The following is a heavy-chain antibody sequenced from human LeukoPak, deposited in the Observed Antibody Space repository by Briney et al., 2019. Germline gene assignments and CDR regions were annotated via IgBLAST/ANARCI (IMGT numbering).Heavy chain of an antibody. J-gene: IGHJ6*02. D-gene: IGHD3-22*01. CDR3: ASSIVVALPYYYYYGMDV. CDR1: GGSISSYY. Sequence: SETLSLTCTVSGGSISSYYWSWIRQPPGKGLEWIGYIYYSGSTNYNPSLKSRVTISVDTSKNQFSLKLSSVTAADTAVYYCASSIVVALPYYYYYGMDVWGQGTTVTVSS. V-gene: IGHV4-59*01. CDR2: IYYSGST.